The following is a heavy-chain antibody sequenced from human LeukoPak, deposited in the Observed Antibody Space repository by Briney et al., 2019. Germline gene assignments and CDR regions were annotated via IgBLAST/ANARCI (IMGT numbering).Heavy chain of an antibody. V-gene: IGHV1-69*04. CDR1: GGTFSSYA. J-gene: IGHJ4*02. Sequence: SVKVSFTASGGTFSSYAISWVRQAPGQGLEWMGRIIPIFGIANYAQKFQGRVTITADKSTCTAYMELSSLRSEDTAVYYCASLGSVAVAGFGTVYWGQGTLVTVSS. CDR2: IIPIFGIA. CDR3: ASLGSVAVAGFGTVY. D-gene: IGHD6-19*01.